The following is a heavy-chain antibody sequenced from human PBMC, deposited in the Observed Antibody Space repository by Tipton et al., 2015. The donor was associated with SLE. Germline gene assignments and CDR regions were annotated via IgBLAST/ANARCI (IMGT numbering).Heavy chain of an antibody. D-gene: IGHD3-16*01. CDR2: IYYSGST. J-gene: IGHJ3*02. V-gene: IGHV4-31*03. Sequence: TLSLTCTVSGGSISSGSYYWSWIRQPPGKGLEWIGYIYYSGSTYYNPSLKSRVTISVDTSKNQFSLKLSSVTAADTAVYYCARGGGKADAFDIWGQGTMVTVSS. CDR1: GGSISSGSYY. CDR3: ARGGGKADAFDI.